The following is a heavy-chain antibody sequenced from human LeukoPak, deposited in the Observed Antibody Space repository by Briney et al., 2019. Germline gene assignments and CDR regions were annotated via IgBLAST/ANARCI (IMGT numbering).Heavy chain of an antibody. J-gene: IGHJ4*02. CDR3: VRKGRQLAPDS. V-gene: IGHV1-18*01. CDR2: ISANNGDR. Sequence: ASVKVSCKASGYTFTSNGITWVRQAPGQGLEWMGWISANNGDRHYAQNVQDRVTLTTDTSTSTAYMDLRSLRSDDTAVYYCVRKGRQLAPDSWGQGTLVTVSS. D-gene: IGHD1-1*01. CDR1: GYTFTSNG.